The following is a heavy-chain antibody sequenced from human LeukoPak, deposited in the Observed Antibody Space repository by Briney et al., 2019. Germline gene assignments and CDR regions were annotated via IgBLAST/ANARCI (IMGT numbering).Heavy chain of an antibody. CDR2: ISWNSGSI. D-gene: IGHD6-13*01. V-gene: IGHV3-9*01. CDR1: GFTFDDYA. J-gene: IGHJ4*02. CDR3: ATDIVSSSWYLGN. Sequence: GGSPRLSCAASGFTFDDYAMHWVRQAPGKGLEWVSGISWNSGSIHYADSVKGRFTISRDNAKNSLYLEMKSLRPEDTALYYCATDIVSSSWYLGNWGQGTLVTVSS.